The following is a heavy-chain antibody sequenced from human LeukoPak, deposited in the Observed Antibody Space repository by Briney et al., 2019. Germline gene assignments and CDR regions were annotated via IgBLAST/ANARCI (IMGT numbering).Heavy chain of an antibody. CDR3: ARYYYFDY. V-gene: IGHV1-46*01. Sequence: VASVKVSCKASGYTFTSYYIHWVRQAPGLELEWMGVIDPSGGSTTYAQRFQGRVTMTRDTSSSTVYMELSSLRSEDTAVYYCARYYYFDYWGQGTRVTVSS. J-gene: IGHJ4*02. CDR2: IDPSGGST. CDR1: GYTFTSYY.